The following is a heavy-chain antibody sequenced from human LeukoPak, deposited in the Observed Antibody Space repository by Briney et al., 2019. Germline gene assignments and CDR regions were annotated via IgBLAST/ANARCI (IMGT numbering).Heavy chain of an antibody. V-gene: IGHV3-30-3*01. CDR3: ARDGRSGWPNDY. CDR2: IAYDGSNK. CDR1: GFTFSNYA. Sequence: PGGSLRLSCAASGFTFSNYAMHWVRQAPGKGLEWVGVIAYDGSNKYYADSVKGRFTISRDNAKNSLNLQMNSLRDEDTAVYYCARDGRSGWPNDYWGQGTLVTVSS. J-gene: IGHJ4*02. D-gene: IGHD6-19*01.